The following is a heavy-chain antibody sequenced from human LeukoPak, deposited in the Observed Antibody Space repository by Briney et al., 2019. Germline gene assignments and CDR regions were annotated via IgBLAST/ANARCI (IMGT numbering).Heavy chain of an antibody. J-gene: IGHJ5*02. CDR3: ARDRSGYVVSWFDP. V-gene: IGHV4-34*01. CDR1: GGSFSGYY. Sequence: SETLSLTCAVYGGSFSGYYWSWIRQPPGKGLEWIGENNHSGSTNYNPSLKSRVTISVDTSKNQFSLKLSSVTAADTAVYYCARDRSGYVVSWFDPWGQGTLVTVSS. CDR2: NNHSGST. D-gene: IGHD5-12*01.